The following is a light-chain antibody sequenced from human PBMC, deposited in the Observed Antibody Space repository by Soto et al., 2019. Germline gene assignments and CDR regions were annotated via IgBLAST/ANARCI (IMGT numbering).Light chain of an antibody. CDR3: QQYVRAFRS. Sequence: DIQMTQSPSTLSASVGDRVTITCRASQSISTWLAWYQQKPGTAPKLLIYKASSLQSGVPSRFSGGGSGTEFTLTISSLQPDDFATYYCQQYVRAFRSFGKGTKVDIK. V-gene: IGKV1-5*03. J-gene: IGKJ1*01. CDR2: KAS. CDR1: QSISTW.